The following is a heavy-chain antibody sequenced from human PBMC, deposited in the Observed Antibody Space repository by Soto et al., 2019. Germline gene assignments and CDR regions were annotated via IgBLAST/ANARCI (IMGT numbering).Heavy chain of an antibody. CDR1: GGSISNSTYD. Sequence: QLQLQESGPGLVKPSETLSLICTVSGGSISNSTYDWGWIRQTPGKGLEWIGSIYYSGTTYYNPSLKSRVTISVDTSKNQFSLTLSSVTAADTAVYYCARLPRNFYDTTAGGYWGQGTLVTVSS. CDR2: IYYSGTT. CDR3: ARLPRNFYDTTAGGY. V-gene: IGHV4-39*01. J-gene: IGHJ4*02. D-gene: IGHD3-22*01.